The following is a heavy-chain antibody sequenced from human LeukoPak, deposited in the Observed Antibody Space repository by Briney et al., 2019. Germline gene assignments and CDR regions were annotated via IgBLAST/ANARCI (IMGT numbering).Heavy chain of an antibody. D-gene: IGHD6-13*01. Sequence: SETLSLTCTVSGGSISSYYWSWIRQPAGKGLEWIGRIYTSGSTNYNPSLTSRVTMSVDTSKNQFSLNLISVTPADTAVYYCAREWYSSSWLYFDYWGQGTLVTVSS. CDR2: IYTSGST. V-gene: IGHV4-4*07. CDR1: GGSISSYY. CDR3: AREWYSSSWLYFDY. J-gene: IGHJ4*02.